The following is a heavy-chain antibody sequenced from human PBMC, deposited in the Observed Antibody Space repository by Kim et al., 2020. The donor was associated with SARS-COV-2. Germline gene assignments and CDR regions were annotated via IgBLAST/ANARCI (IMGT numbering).Heavy chain of an antibody. J-gene: IGHJ4*02. V-gene: IGHV4-34*01. CDR3: ARDSSAAPFDY. CDR2: INHSGST. Sequence: SETLSLTCAVYGGSFSGYYWSWIRQPPGKGLEWIGEINHSGSTNYNPSLKSRVTISVDTSKNQFSLKLSSVTAADTAVYYCARDSSAAPFDYWGQGTLVTVSS. D-gene: IGHD2-2*01. CDR1: GGSFSGYY.